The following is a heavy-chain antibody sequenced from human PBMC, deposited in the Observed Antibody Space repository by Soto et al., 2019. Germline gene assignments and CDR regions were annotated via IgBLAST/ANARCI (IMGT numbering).Heavy chain of an antibody. Sequence: PSETLSLTCAVSGGSISSGGYSWSWIRQPPGKGLEWIGYIYHSGSPYYNPSLKSRVTISVDRSKNQFSLKLSSVTAADTAVYYCARGPPFGSWGQGTLVPVSS. V-gene: IGHV4-30-2*01. CDR1: GGSISSGGYS. CDR3: ARGPPFGS. J-gene: IGHJ5*01. CDR2: IYHSGSP.